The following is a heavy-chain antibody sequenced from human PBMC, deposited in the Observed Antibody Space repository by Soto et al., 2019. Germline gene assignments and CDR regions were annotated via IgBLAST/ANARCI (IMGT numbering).Heavy chain of an antibody. CDR2: IWYDGSNK. CDR1: GFTFSRYG. D-gene: IGHD4-17*01. Sequence: GGSLRLSCAASGFTFSRYGMHCVRQAPGKGLEWVAVIWYDGSNKYYADSVKGRFTISRDNSKNTLYLQMNSLRAEDTAVYYCARVLGTVTIYYYGMDVWGQGTTVTVSS. J-gene: IGHJ6*02. V-gene: IGHV3-33*01. CDR3: ARVLGTVTIYYYGMDV.